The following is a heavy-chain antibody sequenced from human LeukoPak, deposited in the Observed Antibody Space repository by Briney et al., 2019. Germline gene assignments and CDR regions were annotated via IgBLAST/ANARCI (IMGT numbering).Heavy chain of an antibody. D-gene: IGHD5-18*01. CDR3: AKDGNSYEDYYYYMDV. Sequence: GGSLRLSCAASGFTFSSYSMNWVRQAPGKGLEWVSSISSSSSYIYYADSVKGRFTISRDNAKNSLYLQMNSLRAEDTAVYYCAKDGNSYEDYYYYMDVWGKGTTVTVSS. CDR1: GFTFSSYS. CDR2: ISSSSSYI. V-gene: IGHV3-21*01. J-gene: IGHJ6*03.